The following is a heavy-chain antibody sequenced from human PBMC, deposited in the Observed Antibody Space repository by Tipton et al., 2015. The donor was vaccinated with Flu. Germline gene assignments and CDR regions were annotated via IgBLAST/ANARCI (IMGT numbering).Heavy chain of an antibody. Sequence: TLSLTCTVSGGSISSYYWSWIRQPPGKGLEWIGYIYYSGSTNYNPSLKSRVTISVDTSKNQFSLKLSSVAAADTAVYYCARVLMWVGESSYYYYYYGMDVWGQGTTVTVSS. D-gene: IGHD3-10*01. V-gene: IGHV4-59*01. J-gene: IGHJ6*02. CDR2: IYYSGST. CDR1: GGSISSYY. CDR3: ARVLMWVGESSYYYYYYGMDV.